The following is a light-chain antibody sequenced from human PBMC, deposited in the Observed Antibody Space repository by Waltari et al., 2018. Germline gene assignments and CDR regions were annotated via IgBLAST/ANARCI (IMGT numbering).Light chain of an antibody. J-gene: IGKJ2*01. CDR1: QTIKSSH. Sequence: ESVLTQSPGTLSLSPGERVTLSCRASQTIKSSHLAWYQQKAGQAPRLLIYGASSRATGIPDRFSGGGSGTAFTLTINRLQPEDFAVYHCQQYGSSPYTFGQGTKLAIK. CDR3: QQYGSSPYT. V-gene: IGKV3-20*01. CDR2: GAS.